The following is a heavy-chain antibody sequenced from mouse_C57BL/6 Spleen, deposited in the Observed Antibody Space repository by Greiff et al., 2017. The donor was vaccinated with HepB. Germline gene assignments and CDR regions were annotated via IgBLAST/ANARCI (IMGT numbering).Heavy chain of an antibody. Sequence: QVQLKESGAELVRPGTSVKVSCKASGYAFTNYLIEWVKQRPGQGLEGIGVINPGSGGTNYNEKFKGKATLTADKSSSTAYMQLSSLTSEDSAVYFCARESDSSGYGAYWGQGTLVTVSA. CDR3: ARESDSSGYGAY. CDR2: INPGSGGT. V-gene: IGHV1-54*01. CDR1: GYAFTNYL. D-gene: IGHD3-2*02. J-gene: IGHJ3*01.